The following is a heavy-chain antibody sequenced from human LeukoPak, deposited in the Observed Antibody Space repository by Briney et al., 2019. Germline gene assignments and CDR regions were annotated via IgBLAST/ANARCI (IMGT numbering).Heavy chain of an antibody. Sequence: KPSETLSLTCTVSGGSISSYYWRWIRQPPGKGLEWIGYIYYSGSTNYNPSLKSRVTISVDTSKNQFSLKLSSVTAADTAVYYCARVGHDYSTYYYYYYMDVWGKGTTVTVSS. J-gene: IGHJ6*03. D-gene: IGHD4-11*01. CDR1: GGSISSYY. CDR2: IYYSGST. V-gene: IGHV4-59*01. CDR3: ARVGHDYSTYYYYYYMDV.